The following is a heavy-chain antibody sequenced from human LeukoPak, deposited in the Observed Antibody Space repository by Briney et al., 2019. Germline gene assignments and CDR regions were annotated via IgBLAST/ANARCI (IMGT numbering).Heavy chain of an antibody. D-gene: IGHD6-25*01. CDR3: ARSIAAYYFDY. Sequence: GGALRLSCAASGFTFSSYEMNWVRQAPGKGLEWVSYISSSGSTIYYADSVKGRFTISRDNPKNSLSLQMNSLRAEDTAVYYCARSIAAYYFDYWGQGTLVTVSS. J-gene: IGHJ4*02. CDR2: ISSSGSTI. CDR1: GFTFSSYE. V-gene: IGHV3-48*03.